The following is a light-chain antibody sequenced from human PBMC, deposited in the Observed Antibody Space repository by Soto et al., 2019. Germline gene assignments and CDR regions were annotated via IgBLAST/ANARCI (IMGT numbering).Light chain of an antibody. CDR3: QQRAKWPST. J-gene: IGKJ2*02. Sequence: ETVLTQSPGTLSLSPGDRATLSCRASQSVSSSYLAWYQQKPGQAPRLLIYDAYTRATGVGARFAGSGSATDFSLTITSLEPEDFAVYYCQQRAKWPSTFGPGTKVEMK. CDR2: DAY. V-gene: IGKV3D-20*02. CDR1: QSVSSSY.